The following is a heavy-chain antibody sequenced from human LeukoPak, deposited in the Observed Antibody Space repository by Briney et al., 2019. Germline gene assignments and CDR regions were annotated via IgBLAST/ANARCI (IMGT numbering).Heavy chain of an antibody. CDR1: GFTCSSYA. CDR3: AKQGVGLLLRWSHGPGDAFDI. D-gene: IGHD3-22*01. CDR2: ISGSGGST. Sequence: PGGSLRLSCAASGFTCSSYAMSWVRQAPGKGLEWVSAISGSGGSTHYADSVKGRFTVSRDNSKNTLYLQMNSLRAEDTAVYYCAKQGVGLLLRWSHGPGDAFDIWGQGTMVTVSS. V-gene: IGHV3-23*01. J-gene: IGHJ3*02.